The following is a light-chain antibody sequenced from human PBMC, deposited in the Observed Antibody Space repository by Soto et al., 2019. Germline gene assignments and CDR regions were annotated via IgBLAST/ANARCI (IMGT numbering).Light chain of an antibody. V-gene: IGLV2-14*01. CDR3: NSYTSSSTYV. CDR2: EVS. Sequence: QSALTQPASVSGSPGQSITIPCTGTSSDVGGYNYVSWYQQHPGTAPKLMIYEVSNRPSGVYNPFSGYKSGNKASVTIPWLQAEDGADYYCNSYTSSSTYVFGTGTKVTVL. J-gene: IGLJ1*01. CDR1: SSDVGGYNY.